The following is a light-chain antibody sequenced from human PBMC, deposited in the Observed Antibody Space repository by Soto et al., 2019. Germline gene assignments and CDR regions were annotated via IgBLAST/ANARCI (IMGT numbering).Light chain of an antibody. Sequence: QSVLTQPPSASGTPGQRVTMPCSGRSSNIVSYSVSWYLHLPGTAPKLLIYSDNQRPPGVPDRFSGSKSGTSASLAISGLQSEDEADYYCASWDDSLNGPVFGGGTKLTVL. CDR1: SSNIVSYS. CDR3: ASWDDSLNGPV. V-gene: IGLV1-44*01. J-gene: IGLJ3*02. CDR2: SDN.